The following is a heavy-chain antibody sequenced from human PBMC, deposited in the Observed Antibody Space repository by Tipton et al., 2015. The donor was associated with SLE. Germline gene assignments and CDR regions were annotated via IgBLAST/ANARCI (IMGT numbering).Heavy chain of an antibody. CDR1: GYTFSDYY. J-gene: IGHJ3*02. CDR2: ISPRGGTT. Sequence: QLVQSGAEVKKPGASVKVSCKASGYTFSDYYIHWVRQAPGQGLEWMGMISPRGGTTSHAQKFQDRVTMTRDTPTSSVNMELSSLRPDDTAVYYCARDGGIKAFDIWGLGTVVTVSS. D-gene: IGHD4-23*01. V-gene: IGHV1-46*01. CDR3: ARDGGIKAFDI.